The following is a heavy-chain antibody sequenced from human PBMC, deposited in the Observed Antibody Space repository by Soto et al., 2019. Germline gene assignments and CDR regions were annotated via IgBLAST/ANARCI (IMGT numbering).Heavy chain of an antibody. J-gene: IGHJ6*02. Sequence: QVQLVESGGGVVQPGRSLRLSCAASGFTFSSYGMHWVRQAPGKGLEWVAVIWYDGSNKYYADSVKGRFTISRDNSKNTLYLQMNSLRAEDTAVYYCASTREELVDCTNGVCYTYTYYGMDVWGQGTTVTVSS. CDR1: GFTFSSYG. D-gene: IGHD2-8*01. V-gene: IGHV3-33*01. CDR2: IWYDGSNK. CDR3: ASTREELVDCTNGVCYTYTYYGMDV.